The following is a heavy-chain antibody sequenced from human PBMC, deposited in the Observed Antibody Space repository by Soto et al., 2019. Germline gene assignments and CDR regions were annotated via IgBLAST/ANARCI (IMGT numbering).Heavy chain of an antibody. J-gene: IGHJ4*02. CDR1: GYSFTSYW. D-gene: IGHD3-22*01. CDR3: ARGDYYDSSGYYSDY. V-gene: IGHV5-10-1*01. CDR2: IDLRDSHT. Sequence: GESLKISCKGSGYSFTSYWISWVRQMPGKGLELMGRIDLRDSHTNYSPSFQGRVTISADKSISTAYLQWSSLKASDTAMYFCARGDYYDSSGYYSDYWGQGTLVTVSS.